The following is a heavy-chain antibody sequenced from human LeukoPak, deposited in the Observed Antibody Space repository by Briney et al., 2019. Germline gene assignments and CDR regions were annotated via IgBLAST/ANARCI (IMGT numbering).Heavy chain of an antibody. CDR1: GYTFTSYG. D-gene: IGHD5-18*01. J-gene: IGHJ4*02. CDR3: ARVRGYSYGYRLLDY. Sequence: ASVKVSCKASGYTFTSYGISWVRQASGQGREGMGWISAYNGNTNYAQKLQGRVTMTTDTSTSTAYMELRSLRSDDTAVYYCARVRGYSYGYRLLDYWGQGTLVTVS. V-gene: IGHV1-18*01. CDR2: ISAYNGNT.